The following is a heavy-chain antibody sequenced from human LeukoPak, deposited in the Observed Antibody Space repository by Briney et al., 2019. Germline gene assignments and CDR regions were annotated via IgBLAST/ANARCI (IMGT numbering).Heavy chain of an antibody. CDR3: ARGLRAVVWETEDLDY. D-gene: IGHD3-16*01. Sequence: SQTLSLTCAISGDSVPSNSAAWNWIRQSPSRGLEWLGRTYYRSKWYNDYAVSVKSRITINPDTSKNQFSLQLNSVTPEDTAVYYCARGLRAVVWETEDLDYWGQGTLVTVSS. CDR2: TYYRSKWYN. V-gene: IGHV6-1*01. J-gene: IGHJ4*02. CDR1: GDSVPSNSAA.